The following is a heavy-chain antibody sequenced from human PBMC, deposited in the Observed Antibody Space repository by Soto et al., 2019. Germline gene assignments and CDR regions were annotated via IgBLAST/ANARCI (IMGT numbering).Heavy chain of an antibody. D-gene: IGHD3-10*01. CDR2: IYHSGST. J-gene: IGHJ4*02. V-gene: IGHV4-30-2*01. CDR1: GGTISSGGYS. Sequence: SETLCLTCAVSGGTISSGGYSWSWIRQPPGKGLEWIGYIYHSGSTYYNPSLKSRVTISVDTSKNQFSLKLSSVTAADTAVYYCAGSPMVWGQGTLVTVSS. CDR3: AGSPMV.